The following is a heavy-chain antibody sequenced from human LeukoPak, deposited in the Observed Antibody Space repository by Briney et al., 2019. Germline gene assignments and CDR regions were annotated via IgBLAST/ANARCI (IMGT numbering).Heavy chain of an antibody. D-gene: IGHD3-22*01. CDR3: ARDHAGSGWAFDN. CDR2: INHDGSDK. J-gene: IGHJ4*02. CDR1: GFTFSTYW. V-gene: IGHV3-7*01. Sequence: GGSLRLSCAASGFTFSTYWMSWVRQAPGKGLEWVANINHDGSDKYYVDSVKGRFTISRDNAKNSLYLQMNSLRVEDTAVYYCARDHAGSGWAFDNWGQGTLVTVSS.